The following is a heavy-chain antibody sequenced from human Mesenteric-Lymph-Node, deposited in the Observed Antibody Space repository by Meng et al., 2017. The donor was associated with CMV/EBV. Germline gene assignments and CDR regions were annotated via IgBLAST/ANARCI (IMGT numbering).Heavy chain of an antibody. J-gene: IGHJ4*02. CDR3: ARTAYPQQLVPYFDY. CDR2: IYYSRRT. D-gene: IGHD6-13*01. Sequence: GSGSSSSSYCGWCRRQPGKELEWIGSIYYSRRTNYNTSLKNRVTISVDTSKNQFSLKLSSVTAADTAVYYCARTAYPQQLVPYFDYWGQGTLVTVSS. V-gene: IGHV4-39*01. CDR1: GSGSSSSSY.